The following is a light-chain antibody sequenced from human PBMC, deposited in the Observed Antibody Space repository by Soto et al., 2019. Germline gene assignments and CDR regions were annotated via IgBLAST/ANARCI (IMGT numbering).Light chain of an antibody. J-gene: IGLJ3*02. CDR3: CSSVGSYTSV. CDR2: DVS. Sequence: QSALTQPRSVSGSPGQSVPISCTGTRSDVGGYNYVSWYQQHPGKAPKLMIYDVSKRPSGVPDRFSGSKSGNTASLTISGLQAEDEADYYCCSSVGSYTSVFGGGTKLTVL. CDR1: RSDVGGYNY. V-gene: IGLV2-11*01.